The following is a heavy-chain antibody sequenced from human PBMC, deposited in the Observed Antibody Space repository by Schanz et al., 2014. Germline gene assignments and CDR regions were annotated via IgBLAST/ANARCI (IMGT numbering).Heavy chain of an antibody. J-gene: IGHJ4*02. Sequence: QVQLVESGSELKKPGASVKVSCKASGYTLTHYAMNWVRQAPGQGLEWMGWINPSSGGTNYAQKFQGRVTMTRDTSISTAYMELSSLRSDDTAVYYCARELRLEYYFDYWGQGTQVTVSS. V-gene: IGHV1-2*02. D-gene: IGHD4-17*01. CDR2: INPSSGGT. CDR3: ARELRLEYYFDY. CDR1: GYTLTHYA.